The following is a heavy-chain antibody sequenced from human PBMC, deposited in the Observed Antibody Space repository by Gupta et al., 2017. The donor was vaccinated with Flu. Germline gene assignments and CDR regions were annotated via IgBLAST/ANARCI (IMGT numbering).Heavy chain of an antibody. CDR3: ARDPHGHLSFDY. D-gene: IGHD3-3*02. CDR2: TYYRSRWYT. CDR1: GDSVPSNSGA. Sequence: QVQLQQSGPGLVKPSQTLSLTCAISGDSVPSNSGAWNWFRQSPSRGLEWLGRTYYRSRWYTNYAPSVKSRITISPDTSKNQFSLQLSSVTPEDTAVYYCARDPHGHLSFDYWGQGTLVTVSS. J-gene: IGHJ4*02. V-gene: IGHV6-1*01.